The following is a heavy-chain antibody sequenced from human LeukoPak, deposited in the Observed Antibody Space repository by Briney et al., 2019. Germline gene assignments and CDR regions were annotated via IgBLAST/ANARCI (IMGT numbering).Heavy chain of an antibody. D-gene: IGHD6-19*01. CDR1: GYTFTSYD. Sequence: GASVKVSCKASGYTFTSYDINWVRQATGQGLEWMGWINPNSGGTNYAQKFQGRVTMTRDTSISTAYMELSRLRSDDTAVYYCARDFTKYSSGWFSPDGCFDYWGQGTLVTVSS. V-gene: IGHV1-2*02. CDR2: INPNSGGT. CDR3: ARDFTKYSSGWFSPDGCFDY. J-gene: IGHJ4*02.